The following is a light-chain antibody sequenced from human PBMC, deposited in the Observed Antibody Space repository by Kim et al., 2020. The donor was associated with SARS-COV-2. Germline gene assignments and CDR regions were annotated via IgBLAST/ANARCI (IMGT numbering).Light chain of an antibody. CDR3: QKYGSSPVT. Sequence: SPGENATRSCRASHRVSSNYLAWYQQKPGQAPRLLIYGVSSRATGIPDRFSGSGSGTDFTLTIRTLEPEGFAVYYCQKYGSSPVTFGGGTKVDI. CDR2: GVS. V-gene: IGKV3-20*01. CDR1: HRVSSNY. J-gene: IGKJ4*01.